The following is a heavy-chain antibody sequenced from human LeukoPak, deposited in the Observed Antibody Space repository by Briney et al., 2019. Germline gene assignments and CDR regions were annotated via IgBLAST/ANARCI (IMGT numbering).Heavy chain of an antibody. J-gene: IGHJ4*02. Sequence: SETLSLTCVVSGYSISSGYWWTWVRHPPGKGLEWMGEIHNSGSTNYNPSLKSRVTISVDKSKSQFSLKVNSVTAADTAVYYCARSGHYSIDYWGQGTLVTVSS. CDR3: ARSGHYSIDY. CDR2: IHNSGST. CDR1: GYSISSGYW. V-gene: IGHV4-4*02. D-gene: IGHD1-26*01.